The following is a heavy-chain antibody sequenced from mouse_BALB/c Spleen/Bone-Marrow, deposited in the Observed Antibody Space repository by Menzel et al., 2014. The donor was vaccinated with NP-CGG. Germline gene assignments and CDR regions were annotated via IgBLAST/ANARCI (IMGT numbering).Heavy chain of an antibody. CDR3: ARREYYAMDY. Sequence: EVQRVESGAELVKPGASVKLSCTASGFNIKDTYMHWVKQRPEQGLEWIGRIDPANGNTKYDPKFQGKATITADSSSNTAYLQLSSLTSEDTVVYYCARREYYAMDYWGQGTSVTVSS. V-gene: IGHV14-3*02. CDR2: IDPANGNT. CDR1: GFNIKDTY. J-gene: IGHJ4*01.